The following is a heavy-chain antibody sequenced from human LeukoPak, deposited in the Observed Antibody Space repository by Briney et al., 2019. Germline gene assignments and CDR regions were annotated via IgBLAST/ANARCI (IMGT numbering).Heavy chain of an antibody. D-gene: IGHD2-21*02. J-gene: IGHJ3*02. CDR3: ARGNCGGDCYAFDI. V-gene: IGHV1-18*01. Sequence: ASVKVSCKASGNTFTSYGISWVRQAPGQGLEWMGWIRVYNGNTNYAQKLQGRVTMTTDTSTSTAYMELRSLRSDDTAVYYCARGNCGGDCYAFDIWGQGTMVTVSS. CDR2: IRVYNGNT. CDR1: GNTFTSYG.